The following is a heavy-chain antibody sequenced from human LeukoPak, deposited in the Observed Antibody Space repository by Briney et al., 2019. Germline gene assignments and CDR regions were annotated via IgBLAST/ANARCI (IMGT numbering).Heavy chain of an antibody. CDR3: AREFLSSSVDY. Sequence: GGSLRLSCAASGFTFRDYWMHWVRQAPGKGLVWVSHISSDGSSTSYADSVKGRFTISRDNAKNTLYLQMNSLRAEDTAVCYCAREFLSSSVDYWGQGTLVTVSS. J-gene: IGHJ4*02. V-gene: IGHV3-74*01. CDR1: GFTFRDYW. D-gene: IGHD6-6*01. CDR2: ISSDGSST.